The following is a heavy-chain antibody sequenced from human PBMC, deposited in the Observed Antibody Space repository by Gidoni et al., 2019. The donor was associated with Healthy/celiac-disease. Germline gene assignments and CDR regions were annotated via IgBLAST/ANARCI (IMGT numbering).Heavy chain of an antibody. V-gene: IGHV3-48*03. D-gene: IGHD3-3*01. CDR3: ARDLHDFWSGYYYYYGMDV. J-gene: IGHJ6*02. CDR1: GFTFSSYE. CDR2: ISSSGSTI. Sequence: EVQLVESGGGLLQPGGSLRLPCAAYGFTFSSYEMNWVRQAPGKGLEWVSYISSSGSTIYYADSVKGRFTISRDNAKNSLYLQMNSLRAEDTAVYYCARDLHDFWSGYYYYYGMDVWGQGTTVTVSS.